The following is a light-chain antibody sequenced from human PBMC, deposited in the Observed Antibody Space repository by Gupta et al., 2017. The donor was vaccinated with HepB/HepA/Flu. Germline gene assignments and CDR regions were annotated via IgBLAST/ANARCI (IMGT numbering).Light chain of an antibody. CDR2: WGY. CDR1: QSILFSGTNKNY. CDR3: QQSKISPIT. V-gene: IGKV4-1*01. J-gene: IGKJ5*01. Sequence: ILLTQSPDSLAVSLGERATINCKSSQSILFSGTNKNYLAWYQQKPGQPPKLLMYWGYTRQYGVPDRLSGRGSGRHFTLTISSLKGEDVAVYYRQQSKISPITFGEGTRLEIK.